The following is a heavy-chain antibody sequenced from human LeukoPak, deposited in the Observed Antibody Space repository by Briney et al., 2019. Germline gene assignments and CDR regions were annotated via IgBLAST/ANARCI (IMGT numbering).Heavy chain of an antibody. J-gene: IGHJ4*02. D-gene: IGHD2-15*01. CDR3: ARGSGPGVPFDY. V-gene: IGHV4-61*01. Sequence: SETLSLTCIVSGGSFSSGSYYWSWIRQPPGKGLEWIGYIYYSGSTNYNPSLKSRVTISVDTSKNQFSLKLSSATAADTAVYHCARGSGPGVPFDYWGQGTLVTVSS. CDR1: GGSFSSGSYY. CDR2: IYYSGST.